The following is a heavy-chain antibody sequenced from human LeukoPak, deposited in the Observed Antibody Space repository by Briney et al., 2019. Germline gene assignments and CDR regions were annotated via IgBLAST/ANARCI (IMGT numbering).Heavy chain of an antibody. CDR1: GYSYTTSY. Sequence: ASVEVSCKASGYSYTTSYINWVRQAPGQGLEWMGWVSAYNGKTEYAQKFQGRVTMTTDSSTNTAYMDLTSLRSDDTAVYYCARGGTYYPCIDYWGQGTLVTVSS. CDR2: VSAYNGKT. D-gene: IGHD1-26*01. V-gene: IGHV1-18*01. J-gene: IGHJ4*02. CDR3: ARGGTYYPCIDY.